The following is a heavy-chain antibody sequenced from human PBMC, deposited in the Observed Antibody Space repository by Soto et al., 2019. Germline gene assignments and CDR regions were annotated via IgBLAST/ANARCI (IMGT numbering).Heavy chain of an antibody. CDR3: AREGIVVVVAATPHFDY. D-gene: IGHD2-15*01. CDR1: GYTFTSYG. CDR2: ISAYNGNT. Sequence: ASVKVSCKASGYTFTSYGISWVRQAPGQGLEWMGWISAYNGNTNYAQKLQGRVTMTRDTSTSTVYMELSSLRSEDTAVYYCAREGIVVVVAATPHFDYWGQGTLVTVSS. J-gene: IGHJ4*02. V-gene: IGHV1-18*01.